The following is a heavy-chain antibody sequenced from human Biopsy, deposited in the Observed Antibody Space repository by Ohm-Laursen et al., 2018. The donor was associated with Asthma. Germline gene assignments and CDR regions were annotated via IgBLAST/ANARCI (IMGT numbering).Heavy chain of an antibody. CDR1: GDAMSTSGSY. D-gene: IGHD6-6*01. J-gene: IGHJ2*01. V-gene: IGHV4-39*02. Sequence: GTLSLTCIVSGDAMSTSGSYWGWICQSPGKGLEWIGSIYYSGRTYYNPSLESRVTISADTSKNHFSLKVTSVTAADTAVYYCARAVSSSSYWYFDLWGRGTLVTVSS. CDR3: ARAVSSSSYWYFDL. CDR2: IYYSGRT.